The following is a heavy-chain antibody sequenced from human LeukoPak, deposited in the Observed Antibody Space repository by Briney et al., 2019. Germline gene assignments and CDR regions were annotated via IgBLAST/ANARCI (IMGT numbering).Heavy chain of an antibody. CDR2: IYYSGST. J-gene: IGHJ4*02. V-gene: IGHV4-31*03. CDR1: GGSISSGGYY. D-gene: IGHD3-10*01. CDR3: ARHGDYGWGRGEGLDY. Sequence: SETLSLTCTVSGGSISSGGYYWSWIRQHPGKGLEWIGYIYYSGSTYYNPSLKSRVTISVDTSKNQFSLKLSSVTAADTAVYYCARHGDYGWGRGEGLDYWGQGTLVTVSS.